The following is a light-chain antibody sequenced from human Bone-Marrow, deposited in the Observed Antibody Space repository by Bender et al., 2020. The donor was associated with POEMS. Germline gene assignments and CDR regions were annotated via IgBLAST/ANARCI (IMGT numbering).Light chain of an antibody. Sequence: QSALTQPASVSGSPGQSLTISCTGTNGDVGSYNLVSWYQQHPGKAPKLMIYEGSKRPSGVSNRFSGSKSGNTASLTISGLQAEDEADFYCCSYAGRSVWVFGGGTKLTVL. CDR2: EGS. J-gene: IGLJ3*02. CDR1: NGDVGSYNL. V-gene: IGLV2-23*01. CDR3: CSYAGRSVWV.